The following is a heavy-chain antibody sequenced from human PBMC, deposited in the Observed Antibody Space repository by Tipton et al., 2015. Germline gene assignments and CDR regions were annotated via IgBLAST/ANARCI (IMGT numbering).Heavy chain of an antibody. V-gene: IGHV3-53*01. CDR3: ASSYCGGGCYSDSYYYGMDV. J-gene: IGHJ6*02. Sequence: SLRLSCAASGFSVSDNFMSWVRQAPGKGLEWVSVIYTGGTTSYTDSVKGRFTISRDHSKNTLLLQMNSLRPEDTAVYYCASSYCGGGCYSDSYYYGMDVWGQGTTVTVSS. CDR1: GFSVSDNF. D-gene: IGHD2-21*02. CDR2: IYTGGTT.